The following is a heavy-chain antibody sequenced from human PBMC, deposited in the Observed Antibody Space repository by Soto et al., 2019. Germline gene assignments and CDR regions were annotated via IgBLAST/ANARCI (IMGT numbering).Heavy chain of an antibody. CDR2: ISAYNGNP. D-gene: IGHD6-13*01. CDR1: GYTFTSYG. CDR3: ARGQQQLIQPDYYGMDV. Sequence: QVQLVQSGAEVKKPGASVKVSCKASGYTFTSYGISWVREAPGQGLEWMGWISAYNGNPNYAQTLQGRVTMTTDTSTSTAYMELRSLRSDDTAVYYCARGQQQLIQPDYYGMDVWGQGTTVTVSS. J-gene: IGHJ6*02. V-gene: IGHV1-18*04.